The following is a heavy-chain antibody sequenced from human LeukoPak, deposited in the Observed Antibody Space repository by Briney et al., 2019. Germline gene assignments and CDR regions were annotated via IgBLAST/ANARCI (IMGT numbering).Heavy chain of an antibody. D-gene: IGHD1-7*01. J-gene: IGHJ5*02. CDR1: GFAFGNYW. CDR2: IKQDGSQK. CDR3: ARGQTTFDP. V-gene: IGHV3-7*01. Sequence: GGSLRLSCKVSGFAFGNYWMSWVRQTPGKGLEWVANIKQDGSQKYYVDSVKGRFTISRDNAKNSLYLQVNSLRAEDTAVYYCARGQTTFDPWGQGTLVTVSS.